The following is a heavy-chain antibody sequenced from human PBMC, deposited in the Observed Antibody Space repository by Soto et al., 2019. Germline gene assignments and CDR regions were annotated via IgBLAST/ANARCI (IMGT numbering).Heavy chain of an antibody. D-gene: IGHD6-13*01. V-gene: IGHV3-66*02. CDR1: GFTVSSNY. CDR2: IYSGGST. CDR3: ARGIGSSWYWFDP. Sequence: GGSLRLSCAASGFTVSSNYMSWVRQAPGKGLEWVSVIYSGGSTYYADSVKGRFTISRDNSKNTLYLQMNSLRAEDTAVYYCARGIGSSWYWFDPWGQGTLVTVSS. J-gene: IGHJ5*02.